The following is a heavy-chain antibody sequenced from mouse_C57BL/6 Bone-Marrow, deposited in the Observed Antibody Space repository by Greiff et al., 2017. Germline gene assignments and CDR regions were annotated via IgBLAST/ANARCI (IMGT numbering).Heavy chain of an antibody. CDR3: ARRPGYGSSYPFDY. V-gene: IGHV1-75*01. CDR2: IFPGSGST. CDR1: GYTFTDYY. J-gene: IGHJ2*01. Sequence: QVQLKQSGPELVKPGASVKISCKASGYTFTDYYINWVKQRPGQGLEWIGWIFPGSGSTYYNEKFKGKATLTVDKSSSTAYMFLSSLTSEDSAVYFCARRPGYGSSYPFDYWGQGTTLTVSS. D-gene: IGHD1-1*01.